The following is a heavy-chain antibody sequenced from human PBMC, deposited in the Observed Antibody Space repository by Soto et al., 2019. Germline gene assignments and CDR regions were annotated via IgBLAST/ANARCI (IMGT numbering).Heavy chain of an antibody. V-gene: IGHV1-69*12. CDR3: ARGPDYEGYFDY. D-gene: IGHD4-17*01. CDR1: AGTFSNFA. CDR2: IILPFGVP. Sequence: QVRLVQSGAEVKKPGSTMKVSCKTSAGTFSNFANNWVRQAPGQGLEWMGGIILPFGVPHYAQKFQGRVTIAADESMTTVYMDMSGLRSEDAAVYYCARGPDYEGYFDYWGQGTLVTVST. J-gene: IGHJ4*02.